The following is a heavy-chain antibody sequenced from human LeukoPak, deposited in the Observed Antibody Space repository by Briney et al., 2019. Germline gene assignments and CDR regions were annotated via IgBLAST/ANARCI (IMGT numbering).Heavy chain of an antibody. V-gene: IGHV4-59*01. Sequence: SETLSLTCTVSGGSISSFYYTWIRQPPGKGLEWIGYIYYSGSTNYNPSLKSRVTISVDTSKNHFSLKLSSVTAADTAVYYCARGGIYFDYWGQGTLVTVSS. CDR3: ARGGIYFDY. CDR1: GGSISSFY. J-gene: IGHJ4*02. CDR2: IYYSGST. D-gene: IGHD3-3*01.